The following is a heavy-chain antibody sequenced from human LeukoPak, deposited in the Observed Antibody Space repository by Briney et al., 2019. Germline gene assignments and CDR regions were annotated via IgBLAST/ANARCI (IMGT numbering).Heavy chain of an antibody. CDR2: IIPICGIA. J-gene: IGHJ4*02. V-gene: IGHV1-69*04. CDR1: GGTFSSYA. Sequence: ASVKVSCKASGGTFSSYAISWVRQAPGQGLEWMGRIIPICGIANYAQKFQGRVTITADKSTSTAYMELSSLRSEDTAVYYCARDLFYYDSSGYSPHPNHFDYWGQGTLVSVSS. D-gene: IGHD3-22*01. CDR3: ARDLFYYDSSGYSPHPNHFDY.